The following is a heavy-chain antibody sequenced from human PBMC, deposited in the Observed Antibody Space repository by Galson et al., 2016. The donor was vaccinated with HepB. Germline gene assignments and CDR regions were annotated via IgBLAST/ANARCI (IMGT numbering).Heavy chain of an antibody. CDR2: IYPGDSDT. J-gene: IGHJ4*02. Sequence: QSGAEVKKPGDSLKISCKGSGYSFTNYWIGWVRQMPGKGLEWMGIIYPGDSDTRYSPSFQGQVTISADESISTAYLQWSSLKAADTAMYYCARARDTAMAVDYWGQGTLVTVSA. V-gene: IGHV5-51*03. CDR3: ARARDTAMAVDY. CDR1: GYSFTNYW. D-gene: IGHD5-18*01.